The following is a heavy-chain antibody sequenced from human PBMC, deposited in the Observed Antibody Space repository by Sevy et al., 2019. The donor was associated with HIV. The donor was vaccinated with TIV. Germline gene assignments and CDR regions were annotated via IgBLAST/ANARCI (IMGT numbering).Heavy chain of an antibody. J-gene: IGHJ4*02. CDR3: ATTKDYYDSSGYAFDH. Sequence: ASVKVSCKVSGYTLTALSMHWVRQAPGQGLEWMGTFDPEDGETRFAQKFQGRVTMTEDTSTDTAYMEHSSLKSYDTEVYAGATTKDYYDSSGYAFDHWGQGALVTVSS. V-gene: IGHV1-24*01. CDR2: FDPEDGET. CDR1: GYTLTALS. D-gene: IGHD3-22*01.